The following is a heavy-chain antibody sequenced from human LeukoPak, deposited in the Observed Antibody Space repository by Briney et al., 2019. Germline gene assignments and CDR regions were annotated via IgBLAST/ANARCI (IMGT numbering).Heavy chain of an antibody. D-gene: IGHD3-22*01. Sequence: PGGSLRLSCAASGSTFNNHYMTWVRQAPGKGLEWVANIKQDGSETYYLDSVKGRFTISRDNAKNSLYLQMNNVRAEDTAVYYCARDSLGGSCYVSWGQGTLVTVSS. CDR1: GSTFNNHY. CDR3: ARDSLGGSCYVS. V-gene: IGHV3-7*04. CDR2: IKQDGSET. J-gene: IGHJ5*02.